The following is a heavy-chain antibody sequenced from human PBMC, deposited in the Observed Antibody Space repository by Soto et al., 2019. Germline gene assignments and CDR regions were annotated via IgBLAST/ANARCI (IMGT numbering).Heavy chain of an antibody. CDR1: GFTFSSYS. CDR2: ISSSSSYI. Sequence: GGSLRLSCAASGFTFSSYSMNWVRQAPGKGLEWVSSISSSSSYIYYADSVKGRFTISRDNAKNSLYLQMNSLRAEDTAVYYCARGVTARGFDPWGQGTLVTVSS. D-gene: IGHD2-15*01. V-gene: IGHV3-21*01. CDR3: ARGVTARGFDP. J-gene: IGHJ5*02.